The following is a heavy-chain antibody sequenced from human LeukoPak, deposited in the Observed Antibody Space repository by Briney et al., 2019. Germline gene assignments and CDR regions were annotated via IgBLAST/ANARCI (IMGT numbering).Heavy chain of an antibody. V-gene: IGHV3-66*02. Sequence: GGSLRLSCAASGFTVSSKSMSWVRHAPGKGRGWVSVIYSGGSTYYADSVMGRFTISRDNSKNTLYLQMNSLRAEDTAVYYCARVDLSSSWYICFDPWGQGTLVTVSS. CDR2: IYSGGST. D-gene: IGHD6-13*01. CDR3: ARVDLSSSWYICFDP. J-gene: IGHJ5*02. CDR1: GFTVSSKS.